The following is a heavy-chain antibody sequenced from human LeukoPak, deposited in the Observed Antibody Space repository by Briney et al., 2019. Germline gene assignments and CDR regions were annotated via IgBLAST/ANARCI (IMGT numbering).Heavy chain of an antibody. Sequence: GGSLRLSCAASGFTFDNYAMNWVRQAPGKGLEWVSTISGTGSRIYYADSVKGRFIISRDNSRNTFYLQMNSLRAEDTALYHCAKDLDDILSGYWGMDVWGQGTTVTVSS. D-gene: IGHD3-9*01. J-gene: IGHJ6*02. CDR3: AKDLDDILSGYWGMDV. CDR2: ISGTGSRI. CDR1: GFTFDNYA. V-gene: IGHV3-23*01.